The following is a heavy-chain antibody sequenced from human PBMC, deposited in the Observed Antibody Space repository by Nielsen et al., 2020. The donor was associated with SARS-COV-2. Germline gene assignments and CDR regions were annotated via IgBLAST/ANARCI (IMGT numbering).Heavy chain of an antibody. CDR3: AKDGYPALYYFDY. D-gene: IGHD2-15*01. CDR2: ISWNSGSI. V-gene: IGHV3-9*01. CDR1: GFTFDDYA. Sequence: GGSLRLSCAASGFTFDDYAMHWVRQAPGKGLEWVSGISWNSGSIGYADSVKGRFTISRDNAKNSLYLQMNSLRAEDTALYYCAKDGYPALYYFDYRGQGTLVTVSS. J-gene: IGHJ4*02.